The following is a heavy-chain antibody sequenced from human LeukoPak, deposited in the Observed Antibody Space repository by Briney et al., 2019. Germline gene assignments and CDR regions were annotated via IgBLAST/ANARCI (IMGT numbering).Heavy chain of an antibody. J-gene: IGHJ4*02. Sequence: SETLSLTCAVYGGSFSDYYWSWIRQSPGMGLEWVGETNHRGSTNYNPSLKSRVTISVDTSKNHFSLKLRYVTAADTAIYYCATSGTYYALDDYRGQGTLVTVSS. CDR3: ATSGTYYALDDY. D-gene: IGHD1-26*01. CDR2: TNHRGST. V-gene: IGHV4-34*01. CDR1: GGSFSDYY.